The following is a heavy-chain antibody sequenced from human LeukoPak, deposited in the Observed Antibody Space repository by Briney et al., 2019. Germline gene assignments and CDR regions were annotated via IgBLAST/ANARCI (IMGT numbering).Heavy chain of an antibody. J-gene: IGHJ4*02. Sequence: GASVKVSCKTSGYTFTSYGISWVRQAPGQGLEWMGWISGYNGNTDYAQKFQGRDTMTTDTSTSTAYMELRSLRSDDTAVYYCARDYGVTTLWFYFDYWGQGTLVTVSS. CDR1: GYTFTSYG. V-gene: IGHV1-18*01. CDR2: ISGYNGNT. CDR3: ARDYGVTTLWFYFDY. D-gene: IGHD4-17*01.